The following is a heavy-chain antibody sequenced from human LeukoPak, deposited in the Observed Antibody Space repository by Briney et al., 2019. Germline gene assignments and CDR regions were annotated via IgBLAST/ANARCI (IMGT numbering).Heavy chain of an antibody. Sequence: GGSLRLSCAASGFTFDDYAMHWVRQASGKGLEWGSGISWSSGSIGYADSVKGRFTISRDNAKNSLYLQMNSLRAEDTALYYCAKDIAPRGYDLHFDYWGQGTLVTVSS. V-gene: IGHV3-9*01. D-gene: IGHD3-3*01. CDR3: AKDIAPRGYDLHFDY. J-gene: IGHJ4*02. CDR1: GFTFDDYA. CDR2: ISWSSGSI.